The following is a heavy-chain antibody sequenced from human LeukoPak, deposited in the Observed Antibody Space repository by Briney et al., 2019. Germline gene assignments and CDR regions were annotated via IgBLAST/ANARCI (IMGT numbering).Heavy chain of an antibody. CDR3: ARVWYDLLTGYVDY. Sequence: PGGSLRLSCAASGFTVSSNYMSWVRQAPGKGLEWVSVIYSGGSTYYADSVKGRFTISRDNSKNTLYLQMNSLRAEDTAVYYCARVWYDLLTGYVDYWGQGTLATVSS. CDR1: GFTVSSNY. J-gene: IGHJ4*02. CDR2: IYSGGST. V-gene: IGHV3-53*01. D-gene: IGHD3-9*01.